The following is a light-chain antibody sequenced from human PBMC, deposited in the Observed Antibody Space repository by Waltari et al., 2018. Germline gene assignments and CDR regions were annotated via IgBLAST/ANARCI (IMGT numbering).Light chain of an antibody. V-gene: IGKV1-5*03. CDR3: QQYDSFPYT. CDR2: KAS. J-gene: IGKJ2*01. CDR1: QSINSW. Sequence: DIQMTQSPSTLSASLGDRVTFTCRASQSINSWLAWYQQKPGKAPKPLIYKASNLDSGVPSRFSGSGSGTEFTVTISSLQPDDLATYYCQQYDSFPYTFGQGTKLEIK.